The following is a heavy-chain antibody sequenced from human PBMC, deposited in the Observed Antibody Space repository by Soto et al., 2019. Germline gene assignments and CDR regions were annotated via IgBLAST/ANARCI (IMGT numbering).Heavy chain of an antibody. Sequence: QVHLVQSGAEVKKPGSSVKVSCKYSGGTFRTESINWVRQAPGQGLEWMGGILPFFGTADYAPRFQGRVTITADGATTTAYMELSRLTSQDTAGLCCARIHAYGGNSDAFEVWGQGTMVTVSS. CDR1: GGTFRTES. J-gene: IGHJ3*01. V-gene: IGHV1-69*13. CDR2: ILPFFGTA. CDR3: ARIHAYGGNSDAFEV. D-gene: IGHD2-21*01.